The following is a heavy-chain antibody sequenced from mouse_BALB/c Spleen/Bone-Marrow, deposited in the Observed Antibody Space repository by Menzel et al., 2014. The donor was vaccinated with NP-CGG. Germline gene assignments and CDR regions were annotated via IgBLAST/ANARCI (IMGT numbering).Heavy chain of an antibody. V-gene: IGHV1S81*02. CDR1: GYTFSSYY. CDR3: TRLPH. D-gene: IGHD5-1*01. Sequence: QVQLQQSGAELVKPGASVMLSCKASGYTFSSYYMYWVKQRPGQGLEWIGEINPSNGGTNFNEKFKSRATLTVDKSSSTAYMQLSSLTSEDSAVYYCTRLPHWGQGTSVTVSS. CDR2: INPSNGGT. J-gene: IGHJ4*01.